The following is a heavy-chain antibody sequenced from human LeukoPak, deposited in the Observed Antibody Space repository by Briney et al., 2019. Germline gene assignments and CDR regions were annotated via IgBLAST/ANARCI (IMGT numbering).Heavy chain of an antibody. J-gene: IGHJ4*02. D-gene: IGHD3-10*01. CDR1: EFTVSSNY. Sequence: PGGSLRLSCAASEFTVSSNYIYWVRQAPGKGLEWVSVIYSSGSTYYADSVKGRFTISRDNSENTVYLQLNSLRAEDTAVYYCANARWVSDADAVLWGQGTLVTVSS. V-gene: IGHV3-66*01. CDR3: ANARWVSDADAVL. CDR2: IYSSGST.